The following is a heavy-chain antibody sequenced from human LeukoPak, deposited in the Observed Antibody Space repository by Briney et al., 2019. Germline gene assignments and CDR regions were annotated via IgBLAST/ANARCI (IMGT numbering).Heavy chain of an antibody. D-gene: IGHD3-10*01. V-gene: IGHV3-7*01. Sequence: GGSLRLSCAASGFTFSSYWMSWVRQAPGKGLEWVANIKQDGSEKYYVDSVKGRFTISRDNAKNSLYLQMNSLRAEDTAMYYCARDREGSGESYFDYWGQGTLVTVSS. CDR2: IKQDGSEK. CDR3: ARDREGSGESYFDY. J-gene: IGHJ4*02. CDR1: GFTFSSYW.